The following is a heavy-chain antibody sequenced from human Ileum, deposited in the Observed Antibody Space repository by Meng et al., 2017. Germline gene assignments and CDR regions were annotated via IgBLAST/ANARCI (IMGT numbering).Heavy chain of an antibody. V-gene: IGHV4-34*01. CDR2: IKHSGVT. CDR3: ALLLVVDSSTLDDY. J-gene: IGHJ4*02. Sequence: QVQLKQWGEGMLKPSETLSLTCAVYGGSFSDYYWSWIRQAPGKGLEWIREIKHSGVTKYNPSLKSRVSISVNSSKNQLSLKVTSVTAADTAVYYCALLLVVDSSTLDDYWGQGTLVTVSS. D-gene: IGHD2-15*01. CDR1: GGSFSDYY.